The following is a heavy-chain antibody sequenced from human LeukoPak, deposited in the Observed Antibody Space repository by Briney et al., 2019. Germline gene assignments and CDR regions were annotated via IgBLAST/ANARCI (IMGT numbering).Heavy chain of an antibody. CDR2: INPKSGGT. J-gene: IGHJ3*02. Sequence: GASVKVSCKASGYTFTGYYMHWVRQAPGQGLEWMGWINPKSGGTNYAQKFQGRVTMTRDTSISTAYMELSRLRSDDTAVYYCARDRTGGAFDIWGQGTMVTVSS. CDR3: ARDRTGGAFDI. D-gene: IGHD1-26*01. V-gene: IGHV1-2*02. CDR1: GYTFTGYY.